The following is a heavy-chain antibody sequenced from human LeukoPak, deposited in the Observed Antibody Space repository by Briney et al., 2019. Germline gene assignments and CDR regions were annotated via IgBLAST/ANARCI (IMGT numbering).Heavy chain of an antibody. J-gene: IGHJ6*03. V-gene: IGHV4-39*07. CDR2: IYYSGST. CDR3: ARTTEGYAGGPGYSYYYYMDV. Sequence: SETLSLTCSVSGGSISSSTYHWGWIRQPPGKGLEWIGSIYYSGSTYYNPSLKSRVTISVDTSKNQVSLKLRSVTAADTAVYYCARTTEGYAGGPGYSYYYYMDVWGKGTTVTISS. D-gene: IGHD5-12*01. CDR1: GGSISSSTYH.